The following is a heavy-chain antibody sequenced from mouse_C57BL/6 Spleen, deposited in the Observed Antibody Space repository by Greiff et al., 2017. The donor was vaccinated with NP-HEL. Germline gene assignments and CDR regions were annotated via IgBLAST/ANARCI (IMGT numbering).Heavy chain of an antibody. CDR2: INPYNGDT. Sequence: VQLKQSGPELVKPGDSVKISCKASGYSFTGYFMNWVMQSHGKSLEWIGRINPYNGDTFYNQKFKGKATLTVDKSSSTAHMELRSLTSEDSAVYYCALIYDGYLYYFDYWGQGTTLTVSS. V-gene: IGHV1-20*01. D-gene: IGHD2-3*01. J-gene: IGHJ2*01. CDR1: GYSFTGYF. CDR3: ALIYDGYLYYFDY.